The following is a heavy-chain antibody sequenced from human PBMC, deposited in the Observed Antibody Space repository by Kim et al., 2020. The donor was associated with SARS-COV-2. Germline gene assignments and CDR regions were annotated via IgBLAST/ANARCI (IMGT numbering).Heavy chain of an antibody. D-gene: IGHD3-16*01. CDR3: ARDLPLYDYARMDY. V-gene: IGHV3-7*01. J-gene: IGHJ4*02. Sequence: VESVKGRFTISRDNAKNSLYLQMNSLRAEDTAVYYCARDLPLYDYARMDYWGQGTLVTVSS.